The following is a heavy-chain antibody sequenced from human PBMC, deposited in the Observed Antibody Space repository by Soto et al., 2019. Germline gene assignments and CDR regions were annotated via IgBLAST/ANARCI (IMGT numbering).Heavy chain of an antibody. V-gene: IGHV3-74*01. CDR2: INSDGSST. Sequence: EVQLVESGGGLLEPGGSRRLSCAVSGFTFSTDWMHWVRKAPGKGLVWVSRINSDGSSTSYADSVKGRFTISRDNAKNTLYLQMNSLRAEDTAVYYCASTVVTGYWGQGTLVTVSS. J-gene: IGHJ4*02. CDR3: ASTVVTGY. CDR1: GFTFSTDW. D-gene: IGHD2-15*01.